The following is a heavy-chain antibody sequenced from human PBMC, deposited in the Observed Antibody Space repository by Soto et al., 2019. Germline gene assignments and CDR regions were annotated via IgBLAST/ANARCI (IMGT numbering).Heavy chain of an antibody. D-gene: IGHD4-17*01. CDR2: ISGSGGST. V-gene: IGHV3-23*01. J-gene: IGHJ6*02. CDR1: GFTFSSYA. CDR3: TKTTVPTYYFGSDV. Sequence: GGSMRLSCAASGFTFSSYAMSWVRQAPGKGLEWVSAISGSGGSTYYADSVKGRFTISRDNTKNSLYLQMNSLRPEDTALYYCTKTTVPTYYFGSDVWGQGTMVTVSS.